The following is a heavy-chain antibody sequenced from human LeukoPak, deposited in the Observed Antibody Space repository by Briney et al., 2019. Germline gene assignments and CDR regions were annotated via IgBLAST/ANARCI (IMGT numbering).Heavy chain of an antibody. V-gene: IGHV4-4*07. CDR1: GGSISSYY. CDR2: IYTSGST. D-gene: IGHD5-18*01. J-gene: IGHJ4*02. Sequence: SETLSLTCTVSGGSISSYYWSWIRQPAGKGLEWIGRIYTSGSTNYNPSLKSRVTMSVDTSKNQFSLKLSSVTAADTAVYYCAGDTAMVKTFDYWGQGTLVTISS. CDR3: AGDTAMVKTFDY.